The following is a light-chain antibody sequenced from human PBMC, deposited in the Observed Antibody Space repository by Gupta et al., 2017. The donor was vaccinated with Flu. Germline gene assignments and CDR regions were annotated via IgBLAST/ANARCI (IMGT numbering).Light chain of an antibody. V-gene: IGLV3-1*01. Sequence: SYELTQPPSVSVASGQTASIACSGDKLGDKHTCWYQQWPGQSPLLIIYQDNKRPSGLPARFSSSNSGNTATLTISGTQAMDEADYYCQAWDSRNVVFGGGTKLTVL. CDR1: KLGDKH. CDR2: QDN. CDR3: QAWDSRNVV. J-gene: IGLJ2*01.